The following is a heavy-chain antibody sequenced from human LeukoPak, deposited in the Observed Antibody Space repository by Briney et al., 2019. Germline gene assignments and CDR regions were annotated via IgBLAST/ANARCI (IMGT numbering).Heavy chain of an antibody. CDR3: ARVWVGAFDI. D-gene: IGHD1-26*01. Sequence: GGSLRLSCAASRFTFSSYSMNWVRQAPGKGLDWVSSISSSGSYIYYADSVKGRFTISRDNAKNSLYLQMNSLRAEDTAVYYCARVWVGAFDIWGQGTMVTVSS. CDR1: RFTFSSYS. J-gene: IGHJ3*02. CDR2: ISSSGSYI. V-gene: IGHV3-21*01.